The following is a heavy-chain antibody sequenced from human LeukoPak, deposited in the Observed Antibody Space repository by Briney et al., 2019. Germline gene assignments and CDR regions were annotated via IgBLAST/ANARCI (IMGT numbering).Heavy chain of an antibody. J-gene: IGHJ6*03. CDR3: ARAFAGSSGYYSPYYYYYMDV. Sequence: SQTLSLTCTVSGGSISSGSYYWNWIRQPAGKGLEWIGRIYNSGNTNYNPSLKSRVTISVDTSKNQFSPKLSSVTAADTAVYYCARAFAGSSGYYSPYYYYYMDVWGKGTTVTVSS. CDR2: IYNSGNT. CDR1: GGSISSGSYY. D-gene: IGHD3-22*01. V-gene: IGHV4-61*02.